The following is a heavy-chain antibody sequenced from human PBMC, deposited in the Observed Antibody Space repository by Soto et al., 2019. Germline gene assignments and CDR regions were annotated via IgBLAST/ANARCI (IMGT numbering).Heavy chain of an antibody. CDR2: LYYTGRT. CDR3: ARVSGVTTSPFDS. Sequence: PSETLSLTCTVSGGSISSGTYYWGWIRQPPGKGLEWIGSLYYTGRTYYSPSLKSRVTISVDTSKNHFSLNLTSVTAADTAMYYCARVSGVTTSPFDSWGQGTLVTVS. D-gene: IGHD4-17*01. V-gene: IGHV4-39*02. CDR1: GGSISSGTYY. J-gene: IGHJ4*02.